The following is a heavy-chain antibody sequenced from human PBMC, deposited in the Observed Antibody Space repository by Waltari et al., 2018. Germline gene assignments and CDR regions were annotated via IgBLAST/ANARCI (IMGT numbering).Heavy chain of an antibody. V-gene: IGHV4-59*01. CDR2: IYYSGSN. CDR1: GGSISSYY. D-gene: IGHD6-13*01. J-gene: IGHJ6*02. CDR3: ARFGQQLDYGMDV. Sequence: QVQLQESGPGLVKPSETLSLTCTVSGGSISSYYWSWIRQPPGKGLEWIGYIYYSGSNNYNPSLKSRVTISVDTSKNQFSLKLSSVTAADTAVYYCARFGQQLDYGMDVWGQGTTVTVSS.